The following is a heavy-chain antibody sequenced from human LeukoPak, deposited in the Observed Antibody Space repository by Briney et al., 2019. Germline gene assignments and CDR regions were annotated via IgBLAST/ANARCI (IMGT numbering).Heavy chain of an antibody. J-gene: IGHJ4*02. D-gene: IGHD6-6*01. CDR1: GYTFTSYG. CDR2: ISAYNGNT. Sequence: GASVKASCKASGYTFTSYGISWVRQAPGQGLEWMGWISAYNGNTNYAQKLQGRVTMTTDTSTSTAYMELRSLRSDDTAVYYCARDWGAARPNYFDYWGQGTLVTVSS. CDR3: ARDWGAARPNYFDY. V-gene: IGHV1-18*01.